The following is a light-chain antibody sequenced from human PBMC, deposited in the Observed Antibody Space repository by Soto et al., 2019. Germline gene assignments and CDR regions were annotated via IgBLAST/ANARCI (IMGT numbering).Light chain of an antibody. Sequence: DIQMTQSPSTLPASVGDRVTITCRASQSISTCLAWYQRKPGQAPKLLIYDASTLESGVPSRFTGSGSETDFTLTISSLQPDDFATYYCQQYESFSRTFGQGTRVEI. V-gene: IGKV1-5*01. J-gene: IGKJ1*01. CDR1: QSISTC. CDR2: DAS. CDR3: QQYESFSRT.